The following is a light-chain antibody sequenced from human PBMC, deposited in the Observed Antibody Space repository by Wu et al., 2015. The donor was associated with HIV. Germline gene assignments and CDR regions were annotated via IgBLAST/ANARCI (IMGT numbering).Light chain of an antibody. J-gene: IGKJ1*01. CDR1: QILGRF. CDR3: QQYNNLWT. CDR2: GAS. Sequence: EIVLTQSPVTLSLFPGERATLSCRANQILGRFLAWYQQKPGQSPRLLIYGASTRATGIPARFSGSGSVTEFTLTISSMQSEDFAVYYCQQYNNLWTFGQGTKVEIK. V-gene: IGKV3-15*01.